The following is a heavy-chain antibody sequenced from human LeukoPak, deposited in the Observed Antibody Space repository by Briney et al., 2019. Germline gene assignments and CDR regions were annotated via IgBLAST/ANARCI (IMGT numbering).Heavy chain of an antibody. CDR1: GFTFNSYS. J-gene: IGHJ5*02. CDR3: ARAKSIAAAGTPGCNWFDP. CDR2: ITSSSGTI. D-gene: IGHD6-13*01. V-gene: IGHV3-48*01. Sequence: GGSLRLSCAASGFTFNSYSMNWVRQAPGKGLEWVSYITSSSGTIYYADSVKGRFTISRDNAKNSLYLQMNSLRAEDTALYYCARAKSIAAAGTPGCNWFDPWGQGTLVTVSS.